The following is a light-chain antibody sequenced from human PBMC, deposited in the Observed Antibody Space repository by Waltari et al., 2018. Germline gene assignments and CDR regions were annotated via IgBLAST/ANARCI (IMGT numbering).Light chain of an antibody. CDR2: ATS. Sequence: DIQMTQSPSTLSASVGDRVTITCRASQGIRSWLSWYQQKPGKAPKLLIYATSNLQSGVPSRFSGSGSGTEFTLTISSLQPEDVATYYCQEANSFPLTFGGGTKVEIK. CDR3: QEANSFPLT. J-gene: IGKJ4*01. CDR1: QGIRSW. V-gene: IGKV1-12*01.